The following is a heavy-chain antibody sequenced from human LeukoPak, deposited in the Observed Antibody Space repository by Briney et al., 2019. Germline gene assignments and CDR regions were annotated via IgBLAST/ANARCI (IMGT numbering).Heavy chain of an antibody. Sequence: GGSLRLSCAASGFTFSSYWMSWVRQAPGKGLEWVANIKQDGSEKYYVDSVKGRFTISRDNAKNSLYLQMNSLRAEDTAVYYCAIRRPVAGLDAFDIWGQGTMVTVSS. J-gene: IGHJ3*02. V-gene: IGHV3-7*01. CDR2: IKQDGSEK. CDR1: GFTFSSYW. D-gene: IGHD6-19*01. CDR3: AIRRPVAGLDAFDI.